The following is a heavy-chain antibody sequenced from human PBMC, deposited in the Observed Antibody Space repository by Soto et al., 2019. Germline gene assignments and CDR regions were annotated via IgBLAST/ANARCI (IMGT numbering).Heavy chain of an antibody. CDR1: GGTFSSYA. CDR3: ARDPGVARGWFDR. Sequence: ASVKVSCKASGGTFSSYASSWVRQAPGQGLEWMAGIIPIFGTANYAQKFQGRVTITADKSTSTAYMELSSLRSEDTAVYYCARDPGVARGWFDRSGQGNLVTLCS. D-gene: IGHD5-12*01. V-gene: IGHV1-69*06. J-gene: IGHJ5*02. CDR2: IIPIFGTA.